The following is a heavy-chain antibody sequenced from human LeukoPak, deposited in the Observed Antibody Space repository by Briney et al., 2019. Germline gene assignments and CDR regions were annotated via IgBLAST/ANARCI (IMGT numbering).Heavy chain of an antibody. CDR1: GFTFSSYS. CDR3: ARESRLRFLEWLPSANFYMDV. D-gene: IGHD3-3*01. CDR2: ISSSSSYI. Sequence: GGSLRLSCAASGFTFSSYSMNWVRQAPGKGLEWVSSISSSSSYIYYADSVKGRFTISRDNAKNPLYLQMNSLRAEDTAVYYCARESRLRFLEWLPSANFYMDVWGKGTTVTVSS. V-gene: IGHV3-21*01. J-gene: IGHJ6*03.